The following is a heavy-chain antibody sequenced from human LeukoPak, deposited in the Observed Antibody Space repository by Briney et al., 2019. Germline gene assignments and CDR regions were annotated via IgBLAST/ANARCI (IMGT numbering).Heavy chain of an antibody. J-gene: IGHJ4*02. CDR2: ISYDGSNK. Sequence: TGGSLRLSCAASGFTFNNYSLHWVRQAPGKGLEWVALISYDGSNKYYADSVKGRFTISRDNSKNTLYLQMNSLRPEDTAVYYCARLIIAVAGTFLGYFDYWGQGTLVTVSS. CDR1: GFTFNNYS. CDR3: ARLIIAVAGTFLGYFDY. V-gene: IGHV3-30-3*01. D-gene: IGHD6-19*01.